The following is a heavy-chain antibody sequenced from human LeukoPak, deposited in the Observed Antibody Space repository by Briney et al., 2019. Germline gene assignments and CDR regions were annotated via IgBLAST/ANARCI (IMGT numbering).Heavy chain of an antibody. V-gene: IGHV5-51*01. CDR3: GRLLSLGTSKNLGVDV. Sequence: GESLKISCKGSGYTFASYWIGWVRQMPGKGLEWMGSIYPGDSDTRLNPSFQGQVTISVDRSINTAYLQWSSLEASDTAMYYCGRLLSLGTSKNLGVDVWGQGTAVAVSS. CDR2: IYPGDSDT. CDR1: GYTFASYW. J-gene: IGHJ6*02. D-gene: IGHD1-1*01.